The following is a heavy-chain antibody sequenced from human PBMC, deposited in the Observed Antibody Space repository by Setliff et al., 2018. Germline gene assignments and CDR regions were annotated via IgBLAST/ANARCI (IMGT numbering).Heavy chain of an antibody. CDR3: TRDIVVFTDIDYYYSGMDV. Sequence: PGGSLRLSCVASGFTTTHYYMDWVRQAPGKGLEWVALIWNDGSTKFYGDSVKGRFTISRDNAKNTLSLQMNTLKAEDTAVYYCTRDIVVFTDIDYYYSGMDVWGQGTAVTAP. CDR2: IWNDGSTK. CDR1: GFTTTHYY. D-gene: IGHD2-21*01. V-gene: IGHV3-33*01. J-gene: IGHJ6*02.